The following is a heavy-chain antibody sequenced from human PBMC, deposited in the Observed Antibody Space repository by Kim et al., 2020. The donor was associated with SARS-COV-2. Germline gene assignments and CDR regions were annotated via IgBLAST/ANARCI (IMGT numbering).Heavy chain of an antibody. D-gene: IGHD4-4*01. CDR1: GGSISSSSYY. CDR2: IYYSGST. Sequence: SETLSLTCTVSGGSISSSSYYWGWIRQPPGKGLEWIGSIYYSGSTYYNPSLKSRVTISVDTSKNQFSLKLSSVTAADTAVYYCARPRIYSNYAFDPWGQG. V-gene: IGHV4-39*01. CDR3: ARPRIYSNYAFDP. J-gene: IGHJ5*02.